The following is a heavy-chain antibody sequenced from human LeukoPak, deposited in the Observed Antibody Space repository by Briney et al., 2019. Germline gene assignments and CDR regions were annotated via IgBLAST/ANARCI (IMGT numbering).Heavy chain of an antibody. Sequence: ASVKVSCKASEYTFTVYYMHWVRQAPGQGLEWLGWINPGSGGTNYAQKFQGRVTMTRDTSISTAYMELRRLRSDDTAVYYCAREDASAFDIWGQGTMVTVSS. CDR3: AREDASAFDI. CDR1: EYTFTVYY. J-gene: IGHJ3*02. CDR2: INPGSGGT. V-gene: IGHV1-2*02.